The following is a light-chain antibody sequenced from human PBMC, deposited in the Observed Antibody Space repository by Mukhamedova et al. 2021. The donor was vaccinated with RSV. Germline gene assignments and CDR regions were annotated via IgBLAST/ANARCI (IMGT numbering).Light chain of an antibody. CDR1: SSDVGGYNY. J-gene: IGLJ2*01. CDR2: EVS. Sequence: ISCTGTSSDVGGYNYVSWYQQHPGKAPKPMIYEVSNRPSGVSNRFSGSKSGNTASLTISGLQAEDEADYYCSSYTSSSTLVFGGG. CDR3: SSYTSSSTLV. V-gene: IGLV2-14*01.